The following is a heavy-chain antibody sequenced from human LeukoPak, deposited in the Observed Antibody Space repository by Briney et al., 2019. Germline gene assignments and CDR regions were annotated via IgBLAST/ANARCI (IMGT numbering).Heavy chain of an antibody. D-gene: IGHD2-15*01. V-gene: IGHV3-7*01. Sequence: GGSLRLSCAASGFTFSSYWMNWVRQAPGKGLEWVANIKQDGSEKYYVDSVKGRFTISRDSAKNSLYLQMNSLRVEDTAVYYCARDPREYCSGHSCYSPYYFDYWGQGTLVTVSS. CDR1: GFTFSSYW. J-gene: IGHJ4*02. CDR3: ARDPREYCSGHSCYSPYYFDY. CDR2: IKQDGSEK.